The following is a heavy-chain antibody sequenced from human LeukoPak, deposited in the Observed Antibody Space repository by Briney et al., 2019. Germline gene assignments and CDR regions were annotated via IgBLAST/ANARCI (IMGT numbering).Heavy chain of an antibody. D-gene: IGHD2-21*01. CDR1: GGSISGYH. J-gene: IGHJ4*02. CDR2: IYYNGDT. CDR3: ARLGDCGHDCYSHDY. Sequence: SETLSLTCIVSGGSISGYHWGWVRQPPGKGLEYISFIYYNGDTNYDPSLKSRVTMSVDTSKNQFSLKLSSVTAADTAVYYCARLGDCGHDCYSHDYWGQGTLVTVSS. V-gene: IGHV4-59*08.